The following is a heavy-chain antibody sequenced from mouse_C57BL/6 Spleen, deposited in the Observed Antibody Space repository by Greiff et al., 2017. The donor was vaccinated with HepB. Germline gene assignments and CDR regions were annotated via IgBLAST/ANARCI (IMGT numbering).Heavy chain of an antibody. CDR2: IDPSDSYT. V-gene: IGHV1-50*01. J-gene: IGHJ4*01. D-gene: IGHD1-1*01. CDR3: ARSITTVVGAMDD. Sequence: VQLQQPGAELVKPGASVKLSCKASGYTFTSYWMQWVKQRPGQGLEWIGEIDPSDSYTNYNQKFKGKATLTVDTSSSTAYMQLSSLTSEDSAVYYCARSITTVVGAMDDWGQGTSVTVSS. CDR1: GYTFTSYW.